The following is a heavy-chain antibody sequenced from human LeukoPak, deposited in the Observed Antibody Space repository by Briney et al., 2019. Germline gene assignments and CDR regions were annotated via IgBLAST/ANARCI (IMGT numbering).Heavy chain of an antibody. Sequence: PGGSLRLSCAASGFTFSSYWMSWVRQAPGKGLEWVANIKQDGAEKYYVDSVKGRFTISRDNAKNSLYLQMNSLRAEDTAVYFCARESLVSGTTRGNYHYYGMDVWGQGSTVTVSS. J-gene: IGHJ6*02. D-gene: IGHD1-7*01. CDR3: ARESLVSGTTRGNYHYYGMDV. V-gene: IGHV3-7*01. CDR1: GFTFSSYW. CDR2: IKQDGAEK.